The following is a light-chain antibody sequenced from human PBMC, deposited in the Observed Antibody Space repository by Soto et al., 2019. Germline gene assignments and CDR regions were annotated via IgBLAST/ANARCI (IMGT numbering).Light chain of an antibody. CDR3: GVWDSSLTAGV. CDR2: ETD. V-gene: IGLV1-51*02. CDR1: NSNIGSNH. J-gene: IGLJ2*01. Sequence: QSVLTQPPSGSAAPGQKVTISCPGSNSNIGSNHVSWFQQLPGTVPKLLIYETDKRFSGISDRFSGYKSGTSATLDITGLQTGDDADCYCGVWDSSLTAGVFGGGTKVTVL.